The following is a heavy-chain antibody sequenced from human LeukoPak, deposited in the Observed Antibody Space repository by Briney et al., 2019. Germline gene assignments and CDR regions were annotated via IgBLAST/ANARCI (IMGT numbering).Heavy chain of an antibody. Sequence: GGSLRLSCSASGFTFSSYAMHWVRQAPGKGLEYVSAISSNGGSTYYADSAKGRFTISRDNSKNTLHLQMSSLRAEDTAVYYCVKTSSGTFDYWGQGTLVTVSS. CDR2: ISSNGGST. J-gene: IGHJ4*02. V-gene: IGHV3-64D*09. D-gene: IGHD6-19*01. CDR1: GFTFSSYA. CDR3: VKTSSGTFDY.